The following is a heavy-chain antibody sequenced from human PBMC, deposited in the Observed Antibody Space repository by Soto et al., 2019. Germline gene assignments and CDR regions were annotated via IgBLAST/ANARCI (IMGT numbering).Heavy chain of an antibody. CDR2: INHSGST. Sequence: SETLSLTCAVYGGSFSGYYWSWIRQPPGKGLEWIGEINHSGSTNYNPSLKSRVTISVDTSKNQFSLKLSSVTAADTAVYYCARVRWFGERYYYGMDVWGQGTTVTVSS. D-gene: IGHD3-10*01. J-gene: IGHJ6*02. CDR3: ARVRWFGERYYYGMDV. CDR1: GGSFSGYY. V-gene: IGHV4-34*01.